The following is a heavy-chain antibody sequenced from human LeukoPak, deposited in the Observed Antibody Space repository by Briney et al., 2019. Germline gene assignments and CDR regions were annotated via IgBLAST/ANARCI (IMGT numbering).Heavy chain of an antibody. Sequence: ASVKVSCKASGYTFTSYYMHWVRPAPGQGLEWMGIINPSGGSTSYAQKFQGRVTMTRDTSTSTVYMELSSLRSEDTAVYYCARVGSLRYFDWSFDYWGQGTLVTVSS. CDR3: ARVGSLRYFDWSFDY. V-gene: IGHV1-46*01. D-gene: IGHD3-9*01. J-gene: IGHJ4*02. CDR1: GYTFTSYY. CDR2: INPSGGST.